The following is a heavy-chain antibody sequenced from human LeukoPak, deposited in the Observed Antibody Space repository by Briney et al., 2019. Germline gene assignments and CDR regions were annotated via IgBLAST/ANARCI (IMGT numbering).Heavy chain of an antibody. Sequence: SETLSLTCTVPGGSISSYYWSWMRQAPGKGLEWIGYIYYSGSTNYNPSLKSRVTISVDTSKNRFSLKLSSVTAADTAVYYCARDGDYGDYVEYWGQGTLVTVSS. J-gene: IGHJ4*02. V-gene: IGHV4-59*01. D-gene: IGHD4-17*01. CDR2: IYYSGST. CDR1: GGSISSYY. CDR3: ARDGDYGDYVEY.